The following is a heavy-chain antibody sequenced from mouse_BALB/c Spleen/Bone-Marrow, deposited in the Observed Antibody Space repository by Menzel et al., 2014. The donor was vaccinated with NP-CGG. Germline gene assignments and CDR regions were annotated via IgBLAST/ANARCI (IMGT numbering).Heavy chain of an antibody. D-gene: IGHD2-4*01. Sequence: DVKLVESGGGLAKPGGSLQLSCAASGFTFSTYAMSWVRQTPEKRLEWVATISSSGSYTYYPDSVKGRFTISRDNAKNTLYQQMSSLRSEDTAMFYCSRLRMITTYFDVWGAGTTVTVSS. CDR1: GFTFSTYA. CDR3: SRLRMITTYFDV. V-gene: IGHV5-9-3*01. J-gene: IGHJ1*01. CDR2: ISSSGSYT.